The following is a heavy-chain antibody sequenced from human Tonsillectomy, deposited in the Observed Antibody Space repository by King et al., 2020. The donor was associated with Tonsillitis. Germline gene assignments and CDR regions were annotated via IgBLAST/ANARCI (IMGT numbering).Heavy chain of an antibody. Sequence: VQLVESGGGLVQPGGSLRLSCAASGFTFSSYAMSRVRQAPGKGLEWVSTISGSGSSTYYADSVKGRFTISRDNSKNTLSLQMNSLRAEDTAVYYCAKSLYYYDGSGTTNLYYFDYWGQGTLVTVSS. CDR2: ISGSGSST. V-gene: IGHV3-23*04. CDR3: AKSLYYYDGSGTTNLYYFDY. CDR1: GFTFSSYA. J-gene: IGHJ4*02. D-gene: IGHD3-22*01.